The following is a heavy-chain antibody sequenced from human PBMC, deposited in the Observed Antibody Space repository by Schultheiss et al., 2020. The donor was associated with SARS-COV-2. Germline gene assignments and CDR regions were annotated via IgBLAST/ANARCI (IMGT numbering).Heavy chain of an antibody. V-gene: IGHV3-30*18. J-gene: IGHJ1*01. CDR2: ISYDGSDK. CDR3: AKSEPGYYDSSGYYSGEYFQH. CDR1: GFTFSTYG. Sequence: GGSLRLSCAASGFTFSTYGMHWVRQAPGKGLEWVAVISYDGSDKYYADSVKGRFTISRDNSKNTLYLQMNSLRAEDTAVYYCAKSEPGYYDSSGYYSGEYFQHWGQGTLVTVSS. D-gene: IGHD3-22*01.